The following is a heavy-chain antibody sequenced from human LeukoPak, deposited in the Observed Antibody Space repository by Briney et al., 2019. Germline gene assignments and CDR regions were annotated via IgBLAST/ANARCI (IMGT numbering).Heavy chain of an antibody. V-gene: IGHV3-30*02. CDR2: IRFDGSNK. D-gene: IGHD1-26*01. CDR3: APPPWEPIDY. Sequence: PGGSLRLSCAASGFTFSSYGIHWVRQAPGKGLEWVAFIRFDGSNKYYADSVKGRFTISRDNSKNTLYLQMNSLRAEDTAVYYCAPPPWEPIDYWGQGTLVTVSS. J-gene: IGHJ4*02. CDR1: GFTFSSYG.